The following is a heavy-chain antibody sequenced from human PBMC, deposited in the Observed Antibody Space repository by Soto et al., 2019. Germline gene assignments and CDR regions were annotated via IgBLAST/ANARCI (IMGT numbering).Heavy chain of an antibody. CDR1: GGSISSGDYY. CDR3: ARVCGDYVWGSYRPGYYFDY. D-gene: IGHD3-16*02. Sequence: SETLSLTCTVSGGSISSGDYYWSWIRQPPGKGLEWIGYIYYSGSTCYNPSLKSRVTISVDTSKNQFSLKLSSVTAADTAVYYCARVCGDYVWGSYRPGYYFDYWGQGTLVTVS. V-gene: IGHV4-30-4*01. J-gene: IGHJ4*02. CDR2: IYYSGST.